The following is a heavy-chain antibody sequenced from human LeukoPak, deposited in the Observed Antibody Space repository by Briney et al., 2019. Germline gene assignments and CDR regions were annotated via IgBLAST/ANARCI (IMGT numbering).Heavy chain of an antibody. V-gene: IGHV4-61*02. CDR3: AREGSMYYYDSSGYLGY. D-gene: IGHD3-22*01. Sequence: PSQTLSLTCIVSGGSIGSGSYYWSWIRQPAGKGLEWIGRIYTSGSTNYKPSLKSRVTISVDTSKNQFSLKLSSVTAADTAVYYCAREGSMYYYDSSGYLGYWGQGTLVTVSS. CDR1: GGSIGSGSYY. CDR2: IYTSGST. J-gene: IGHJ4*02.